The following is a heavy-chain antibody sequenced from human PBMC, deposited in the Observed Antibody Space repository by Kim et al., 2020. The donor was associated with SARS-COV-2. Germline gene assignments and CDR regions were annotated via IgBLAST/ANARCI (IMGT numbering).Heavy chain of an antibody. CDR1: GGSFSGYY. Sequence: SETLSLTCAVYGGSFSGYYWSWIRQPPGKGLEWIGEINHSGSTNYNPSLKSRVTISVDTSKNQFSLKLSSVTAADTAVYYWARGGIAGPGDFDYWGQGTLVTVSS. CDR2: INHSGST. CDR3: ARGGIAGPGDFDY. D-gene: IGHD6-13*01. J-gene: IGHJ4*02. V-gene: IGHV4-34*01.